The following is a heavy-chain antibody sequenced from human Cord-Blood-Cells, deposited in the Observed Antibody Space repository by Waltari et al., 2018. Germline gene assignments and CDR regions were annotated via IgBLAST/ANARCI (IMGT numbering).Heavy chain of an antibody. CDR1: GFTFSSYW. Sequence: EVQLVESGGGLVQPGRSLRLSCAASGFTFSSYWMSWVRQAPGKGLEWVANIKQDGSEKYYVDSVKGRFTISRDNAKNSLYLQMNSLRAEDTAVYYCARGRVGSSSRNWYFDLWGRGTLVTVSS. CDR2: IKQDGSEK. J-gene: IGHJ2*01. D-gene: IGHD6-13*01. V-gene: IGHV3-7*01. CDR3: ARGRVGSSSRNWYFDL.